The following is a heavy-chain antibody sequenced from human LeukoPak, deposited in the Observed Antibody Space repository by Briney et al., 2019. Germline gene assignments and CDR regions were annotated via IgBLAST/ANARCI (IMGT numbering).Heavy chain of an antibody. J-gene: IGHJ3*02. CDR2: ISSSGSTI. Sequence: GGSLRLSCAASGFTFSDYYMSWIRQAPGKGLEWVSYISSSGSTIYYADSVKGRFTISRDNAKNSLYLQMNSLRAEDTAVYYCARSFASYYDSSGPEGAFDIWGQGTMVTVSS. V-gene: IGHV3-11*01. CDR1: GFTFSDYY. CDR3: ARSFASYYDSSGPEGAFDI. D-gene: IGHD3-22*01.